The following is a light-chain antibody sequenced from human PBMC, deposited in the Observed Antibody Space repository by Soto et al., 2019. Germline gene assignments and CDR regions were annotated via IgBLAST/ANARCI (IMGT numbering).Light chain of an antibody. CDR1: QSLLHSNGYNY. J-gene: IGKJ4*01. Sequence: DLVMTQSPLSLPVTPGEPASISCRSSQSLLHSNGYNYLDWYLQKPGQSPQLLIYLGSNRASGVPDRFSGSGSGTDFTLKISRMEAEDVGVYYCMQGLRTPLTFGGGTKVEIK. V-gene: IGKV2-28*01. CDR3: MQGLRTPLT. CDR2: LGS.